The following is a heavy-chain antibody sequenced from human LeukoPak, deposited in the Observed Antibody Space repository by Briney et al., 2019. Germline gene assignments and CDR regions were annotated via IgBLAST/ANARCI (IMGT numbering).Heavy chain of an antibody. CDR2: INPNTGDT. D-gene: IGHD6-6*01. V-gene: IGHV1-2*02. Sequence: ASVKVSCKASGYTSTGYYMHWVRQAPGQGFEWMGWINPNTGDTNYAQKFQGRVTMTRDTTISAAFMELTRLTSDDTAVYYCASYPRYSRSPPFDYWGQGTLVTVSS. J-gene: IGHJ4*02. CDR3: ASYPRYSRSPPFDY. CDR1: GYTSTGYY.